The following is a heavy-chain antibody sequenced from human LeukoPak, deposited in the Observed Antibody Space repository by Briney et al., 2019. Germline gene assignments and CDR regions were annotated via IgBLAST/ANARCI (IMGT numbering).Heavy chain of an antibody. CDR1: GGSISSYY. J-gene: IGHJ4*02. Sequence: SETLSLTCSVSGGSISSYYWSWIRQPPGKGLVWIGDIYYSGSTNYNPSLKSRATIPVDTSKNQFSLKLSSVTAADTAVYYCARVSFRSGGRWVFDYWGQGTLVTVSS. CDR2: IYYSGST. D-gene: IGHD1-26*01. CDR3: ARVSFRSGGRWVFDY. V-gene: IGHV4-59*01.